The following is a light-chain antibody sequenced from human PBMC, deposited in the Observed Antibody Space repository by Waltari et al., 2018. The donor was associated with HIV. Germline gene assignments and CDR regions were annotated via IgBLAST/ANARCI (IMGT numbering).Light chain of an antibody. CDR1: RSDIGFSNY. CDR3: SSCEGKDTVI. V-gene: IGLV2-8*01. CDR2: EVN. J-gene: IGLJ2*01. Sequence: QSALTQPPSASGSPGQSVTISCTGTRSDIGFSNYVSWYQQHPVQAPQLIIYEVNKRPSGVTDRFSGSKSGISASLTVSGLLAEDEADYFCSSCEGKDTVIFGGGTKLTVL.